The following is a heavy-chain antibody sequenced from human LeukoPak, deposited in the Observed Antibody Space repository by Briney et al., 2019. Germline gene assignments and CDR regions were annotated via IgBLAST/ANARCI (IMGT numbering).Heavy chain of an antibody. CDR3: ARVAQDSSSWPQLYYFDY. CDR1: GFTFSSYS. V-gene: IGHV3-21*01. Sequence: GGSLRLSCAASGFTFSSYSMNWVRQAPGKGLEWVSSISSSSSYIYYADPVKGRFTISRDNAKNSLYLQMNSLRAEDTAVYYCARVAQDSSSWPQLYYFDYWGQGTLVTVPS. D-gene: IGHD6-13*01. CDR2: ISSSSSYI. J-gene: IGHJ4*02.